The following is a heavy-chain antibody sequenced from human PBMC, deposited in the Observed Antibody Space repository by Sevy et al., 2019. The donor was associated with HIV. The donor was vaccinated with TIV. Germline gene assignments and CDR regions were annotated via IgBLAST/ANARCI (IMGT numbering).Heavy chain of an antibody. Sequence: GGSLRLSCVASGFTFSDHYMEWVRQAPGKELEWVGRTRNKADGYTIEYAASVKGRFTISRDDSKNSLYVQMNSLKTEDTAVYYCATHAGIAAAGRVFDYWGQGTLVTVSS. D-gene: IGHD6-13*01. CDR3: ATHAGIAAAGRVFDY. V-gene: IGHV3-72*01. CDR1: GFTFSDHY. CDR2: TRNKADGYTI. J-gene: IGHJ4*02.